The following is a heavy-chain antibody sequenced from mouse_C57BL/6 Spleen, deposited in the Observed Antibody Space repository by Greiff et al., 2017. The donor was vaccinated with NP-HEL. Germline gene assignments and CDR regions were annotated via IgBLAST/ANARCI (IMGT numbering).Heavy chain of an antibody. CDR2: ISDGGSYT. V-gene: IGHV5-4*03. J-gene: IGHJ3*01. D-gene: IGHD2-4*01. CDR3: AKIYYDYDGWAY. Sequence: DVMLVESGGSLVKPGGSLKLSCAASGFTFSSYAMSWVRQTPEKRLEWVATISDGGSYTYYPDNVKGRFTISRDNAKNNLYLQMSHLKSEETAMYYCAKIYYDYDGWAYWGQGTLVTVSA. CDR1: GFTFSSYA.